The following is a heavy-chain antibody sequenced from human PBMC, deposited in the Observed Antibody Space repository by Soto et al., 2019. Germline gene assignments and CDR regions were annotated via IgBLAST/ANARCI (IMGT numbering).Heavy chain of an antibody. V-gene: IGHV3-15*01. D-gene: IGHD2-15*01. Sequence: VGSLRLSCAASGFTFSNACMSCVRQAPGKGLEWVGRIKSKTDGGTTDYAAPVKGRFTISRDDSKNTLYLQMNSLKTEDTAVYYCTTDPRGYCSGGSCLGDAFDIWGQGTMVTVSS. CDR2: IKSKTDGGTT. CDR1: GFTFSNAC. J-gene: IGHJ3*02. CDR3: TTDPRGYCSGGSCLGDAFDI.